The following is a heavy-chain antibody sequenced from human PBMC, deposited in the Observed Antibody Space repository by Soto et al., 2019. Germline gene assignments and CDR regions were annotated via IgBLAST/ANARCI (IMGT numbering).Heavy chain of an antibody. CDR2: INHSGST. CDR1: GGSFSCYY. Sequence: SETLSLTCAVYGGSFSCYYWSWIRQPPGKGLEWIGEINHSGSTNYNPSLKSRVTISVDTSKNQFSLKLSSVTAADTAVYYCARGLIAVAGKRLDYWGQGTLVTVSS. J-gene: IGHJ4*02. D-gene: IGHD6-19*01. V-gene: IGHV4-34*01. CDR3: ARGLIAVAGKRLDY.